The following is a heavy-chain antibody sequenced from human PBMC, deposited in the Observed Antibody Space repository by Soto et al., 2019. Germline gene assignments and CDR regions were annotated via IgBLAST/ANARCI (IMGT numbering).Heavy chain of an antibody. V-gene: IGHV1-69*13. Sequence: GASVKVSCKASGGTFSSYAISWVRQAPGQGLEWMGGIIPIFGTANYAQKFQGRVTITADESTSTAYMELSSLRSEDTAVYYCARDQYSSGREFDYWGQGTLVTVSS. J-gene: IGHJ4*02. CDR1: GGTFSSYA. D-gene: IGHD6-19*01. CDR3: ARDQYSSGREFDY. CDR2: IIPIFGTA.